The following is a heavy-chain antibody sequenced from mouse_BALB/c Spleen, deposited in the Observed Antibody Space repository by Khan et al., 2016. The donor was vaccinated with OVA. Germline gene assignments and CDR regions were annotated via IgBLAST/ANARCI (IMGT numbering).Heavy chain of an antibody. D-gene: IGHD3-3*01. CDR2: INSDGYST. CDR3: ESHIRGTFAY. CDR1: GFTFSAYG. V-gene: IGHV5-6*01. J-gene: IGHJ3*01. Sequence: EVELVESGGDLVRPGGSLKLSCAASGFTFSAYGMSWVRQRPDKRLEWVATINSDGYSTYYPDSLKGRFIISRDNAKNTLYLHMRSLKSEDTAMYYGESHIRGTFAYWGQGTLVTVSA.